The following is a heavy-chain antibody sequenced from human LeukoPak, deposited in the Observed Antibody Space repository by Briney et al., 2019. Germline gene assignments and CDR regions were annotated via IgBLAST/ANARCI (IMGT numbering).Heavy chain of an antibody. V-gene: IGHV3-30*03. J-gene: IGHJ5*02. Sequence: PGGSLRLSCAASGFTFSSYGMHWVRQAPGKGLEWVAVISYDGSNKYYADSVKGRFTISRDNAKNSLYLQMNSLRAEDTAVYYCASGEYGSGSYYISWGQGTLVTVSS. CDR3: ASGEYGSGSYYIS. D-gene: IGHD3-10*01. CDR2: ISYDGSNK. CDR1: GFTFSSYG.